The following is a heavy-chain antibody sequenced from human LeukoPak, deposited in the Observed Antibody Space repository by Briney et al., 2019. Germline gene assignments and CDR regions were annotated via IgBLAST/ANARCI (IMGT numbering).Heavy chain of an antibody. D-gene: IGHD2-21*02. J-gene: IGHJ4*02. V-gene: IGHV3-33*01. CDR1: GFTFNNYG. CDR2: IWYDGSNK. Sequence: GGSLRLSCEASGFTFNNYGMHWVRQAPGKGLEWVAVIWYDGSNKYYGDSVKGRFTISRDNSKNTLYLQMNSLRAEDTAVYCCARDVKGGDFYYFDYWGQGTLVTVSS. CDR3: ARDVKGGDFYYFDY.